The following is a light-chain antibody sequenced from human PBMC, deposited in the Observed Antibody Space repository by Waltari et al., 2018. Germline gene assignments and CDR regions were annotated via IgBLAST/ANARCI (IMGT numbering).Light chain of an antibody. V-gene: IGLV2-14*03. CDR1: SSDVGAYTC. CDR2: DVR. CDR3: SSYTRIGTVV. Sequence: QSALTQPASASGSPGQSITIPCTGSSSDVGAYTCVPWPQQHPGNAPTLMIYDVRDRPSGVSNRFSGSKSGNTASLTISGLQAEDEADYYCSSYTRIGTVVFGGGTKVTVL. J-gene: IGLJ2*01.